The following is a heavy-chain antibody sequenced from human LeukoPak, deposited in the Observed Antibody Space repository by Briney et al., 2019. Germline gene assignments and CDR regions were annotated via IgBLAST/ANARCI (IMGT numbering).Heavy chain of an antibody. D-gene: IGHD3-10*01. Sequence: GGSLRLSCATSGFTFSSYSMNWVRQAPGKGLEWVSFISSSSSNIYYADSVKGRFTISRDNAKNSLYLQMNSLRAEDTAVYYCARRSGSYYASDYWGQGTLVTVSS. CDR1: GFTFSSYS. CDR3: ARRSGSYYASDY. V-gene: IGHV3-21*01. J-gene: IGHJ4*02. CDR2: ISSSSSNI.